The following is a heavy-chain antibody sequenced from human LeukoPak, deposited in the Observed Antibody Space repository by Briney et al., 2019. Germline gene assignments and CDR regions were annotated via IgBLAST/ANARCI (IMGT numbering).Heavy chain of an antibody. CDR2: ISSSSSTI. CDR1: GFTFSDYH. CDR3: ARGRYCSGGSCYPVFDY. D-gene: IGHD2-15*01. J-gene: IGHJ4*02. Sequence: GGSLRLSCAASGFTFSDYHMNWIRQSPGKGLEWVSYISSSSSTIYYADSVKGRFTISRDNAENSLSLQMNSLRADDTAVYYCARGRYCSGGSCYPVFDYWGQGTLVTVSS. V-gene: IGHV3-11*01.